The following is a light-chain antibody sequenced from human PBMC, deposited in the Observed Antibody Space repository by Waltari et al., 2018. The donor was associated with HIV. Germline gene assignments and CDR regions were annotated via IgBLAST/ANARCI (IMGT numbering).Light chain of an antibody. J-gene: IGLJ3*02. CDR3: CSYVSEIVPCV. V-gene: IGLV2-23*02. CDR2: DVS. CDR1: SSDVGAYNL. Sequence: QTALTQPDSVSGSPGQSITISCTGTSSDVGAYNLVSWYQQHPGKAPRLIIYDVSERPAGVSNRFTGSKSGNTASLTISGLQAEDEADYYCCSYVSEIVPCVFGGGTKLTVL.